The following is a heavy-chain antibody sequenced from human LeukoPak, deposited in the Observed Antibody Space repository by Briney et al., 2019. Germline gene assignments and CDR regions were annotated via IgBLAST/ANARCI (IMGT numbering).Heavy chain of an antibody. V-gene: IGHV3-74*01. D-gene: IGHD1-14*01. Sequence: GGSLRLSCAASGFTFSSHWMHWVRQVPGKGLVWVSRIDSDGRITTYADSVKGRFTISRDNAKNTLYLQMNTLRDEDTAVYYCARDYNRNPPDYWGQGTLVTVSS. CDR2: IDSDGRIT. J-gene: IGHJ4*02. CDR1: GFTFSSHW. CDR3: ARDYNRNPPDY.